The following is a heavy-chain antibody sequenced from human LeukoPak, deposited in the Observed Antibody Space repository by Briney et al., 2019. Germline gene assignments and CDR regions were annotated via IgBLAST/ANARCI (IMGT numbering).Heavy chain of an antibody. CDR3: ARGNGGYFDPFPLTLDV. D-gene: IGHD3-9*01. CDR2: INQDGSEK. V-gene: IGHV3-7*03. J-gene: IGHJ6*04. CDR1: GFPFNIYW. Sequence: GGSLRLSCEASGFPFNIYWMNWVRQAPGKGLEWVANINQDGSEKSHVDSVKGRFTISRDNAKNSLYLQMNSLRAEDTAVYYCARGNGGYFDPFPLTLDVWGKGTTVTVSS.